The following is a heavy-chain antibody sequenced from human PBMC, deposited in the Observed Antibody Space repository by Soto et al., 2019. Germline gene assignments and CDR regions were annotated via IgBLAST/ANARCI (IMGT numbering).Heavy chain of an antibody. D-gene: IGHD3-3*01. CDR2: ISGSGGTT. J-gene: IGHJ4*02. V-gene: IGHV3-23*01. CDR3: AKGLRFLPSSENY. Sequence: PGGSLRLSCGASGFTFSSYAMSWVRQAPGKGLEWVSTISGSGGTTYYADSVKGRFTISRDNSKNTLFLQMNSLRGEDTAIYYCAKGLRFLPSSENYWGQGTLVTVSS. CDR1: GFTFSSYA.